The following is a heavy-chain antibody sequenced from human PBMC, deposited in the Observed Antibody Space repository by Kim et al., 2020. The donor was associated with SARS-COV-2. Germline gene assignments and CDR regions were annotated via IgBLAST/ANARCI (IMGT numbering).Heavy chain of an antibody. J-gene: IGHJ6*02. CDR3: ARDGYCSGGSCYSPLRYYYYGMDV. CDR1: GYTFTSYG. Sequence: ASVKVSCKASGYTFTSYGISWVRQAPGQGLEWMGWISAYNGNTNYAQKLQGRVTMTTDTSTSTAYMELRSLRSDDTAVYYCARDGYCSGGSCYSPLRYYYYGMDVWGQGTTVTVSS. V-gene: IGHV1-18*04. D-gene: IGHD2-15*01. CDR2: ISAYNGNT.